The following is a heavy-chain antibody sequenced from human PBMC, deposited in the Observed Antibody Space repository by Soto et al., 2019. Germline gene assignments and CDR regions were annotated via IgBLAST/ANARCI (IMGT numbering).Heavy chain of an antibody. CDR3: AKSRYSDSSGDFYDY. D-gene: IGHD3-22*01. CDR2: IGGSGRTT. Sequence: EVQLLESGGGLVQPGGSLSHSCAASAFTFNNYAMSWVRQAPGKGLEWVSGIGGSGRTTYYADSVKGRFTISRDNSNNTLFLQMNSLRAEHTAVYYCAKSRYSDSSGDFYDYWGQRTLVTVSS. CDR1: AFTFNNYA. V-gene: IGHV3-23*01. J-gene: IGHJ4*02.